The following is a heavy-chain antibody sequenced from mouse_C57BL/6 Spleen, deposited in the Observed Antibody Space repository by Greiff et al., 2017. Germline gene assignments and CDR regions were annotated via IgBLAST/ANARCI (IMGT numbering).Heavy chain of an antibody. V-gene: IGHV1-64*01. Sequence: VQLQQPGAELVKPGASVKLSCKASGYTFTSYWMHWVKQRPGQGLEWIGMIHPNSGSTNYNEKFKSKATLTVDKSSSTAYMQLSSLTCEDSAVYYCARYRAVVDYYAMDYWGQGTSVTVSS. D-gene: IGHD1-1*01. CDR2: IHPNSGST. J-gene: IGHJ4*01. CDR3: ARYRAVVDYYAMDY. CDR1: GYTFTSYW.